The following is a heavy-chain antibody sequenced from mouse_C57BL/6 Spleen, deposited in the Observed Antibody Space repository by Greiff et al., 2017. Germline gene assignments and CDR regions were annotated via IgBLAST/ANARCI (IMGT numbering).Heavy chain of an antibody. D-gene: IGHD2-4*01. Sequence: QVQLKESGPELVKPGASVKISCKASGYAFSSSWMNWVKQRPGKGLEWIGRIYPGDGDTNYNGKFKGKATLTADKSSSTAYMQLSSLTSEDSAVYFCARGDDYDWYFDVWGTGTTVTVSS. CDR1: GYAFSSSW. CDR2: IYPGDGDT. V-gene: IGHV1-82*01. CDR3: ARGDDYDWYFDV. J-gene: IGHJ1*03.